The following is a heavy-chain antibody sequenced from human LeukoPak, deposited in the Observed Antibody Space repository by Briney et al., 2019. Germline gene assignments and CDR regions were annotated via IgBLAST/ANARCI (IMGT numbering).Heavy chain of an antibody. D-gene: IGHD1-26*01. V-gene: IGHV3-48*01. J-gene: IGHJ6*03. Sequence: GGSLRLSCAASGFTFSSYSMNWVRQAPGKGLEWVSYISSSSRTIYYADSVKGRFTISRDNAKNSLYLQMNSLRAEDTAVYYCARGDRSGSYSMDVWGKGTTVTVSS. CDR1: GFTFSSYS. CDR2: ISSSSRTI. CDR3: ARGDRSGSYSMDV.